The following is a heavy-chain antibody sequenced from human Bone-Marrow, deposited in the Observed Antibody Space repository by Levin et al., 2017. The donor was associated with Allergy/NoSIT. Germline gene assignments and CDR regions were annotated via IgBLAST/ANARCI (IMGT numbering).Heavy chain of an antibody. J-gene: IGHJ6*02. V-gene: IGHV1-2*02. Sequence: GASVKVSCKTSGYSFTVYYMHWVRQAPGQGLEWMGWIHPNSGGTNYAQKFQGRVTMTRDTSISTAYMELSSLRSDDTAVFYCARARGDYSSSWTNYYYYNMDVWGQGTTVTVSS. CDR3: ARARGDYSSSWTNYYYYNMDV. CDR2: IHPNSGGT. D-gene: IGHD6-13*01. CDR1: GYSFTVYY.